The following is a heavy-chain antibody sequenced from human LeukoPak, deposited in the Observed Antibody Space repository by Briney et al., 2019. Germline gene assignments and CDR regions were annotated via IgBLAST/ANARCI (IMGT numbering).Heavy chain of an antibody. CDR2: IYPGGSTT. D-gene: IGHD5-24*01. CDR1: GYRFTTYW. J-gene: IGHJ4*02. Sequence: GESLKISCKGSGYRFTTYWIDWVRQVPGKGLEWMGIIYPGGSTTRYSPSFEGQVTISADKSISTAFLQWTSLKASDTAMYYCVRQGDDYNTGFDYWGQGTLVTVFS. CDR3: VRQGDDYNTGFDY. V-gene: IGHV5-51*01.